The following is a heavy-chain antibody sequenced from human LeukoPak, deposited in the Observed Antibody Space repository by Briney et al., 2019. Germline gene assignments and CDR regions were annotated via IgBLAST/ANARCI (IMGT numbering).Heavy chain of an antibody. Sequence: GGSLRLSCAASGFTFSDYYMSWIRQAPGKGLEWVSFISSTDTTIYYADSVKGRFTISRDNTKNSLYLQMNSLRAEDTAVYYCARADTITLVRGVPEADVWGQGTTVTVSS. V-gene: IGHV3-11*01. J-gene: IGHJ6*02. CDR3: ARADTITLVRGVPEADV. CDR2: ISSTDTTI. D-gene: IGHD3-10*01. CDR1: GFTFSDYY.